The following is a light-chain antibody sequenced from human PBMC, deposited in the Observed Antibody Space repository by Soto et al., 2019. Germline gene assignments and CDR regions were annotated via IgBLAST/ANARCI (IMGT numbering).Light chain of an antibody. CDR3: QQYNNWPVT. J-gene: IGKJ4*01. CDR2: GAS. V-gene: IGKV3D-15*01. CDR1: QSINSD. Sequence: EIVMSHSPATVSVSTGETTRLSCRASQSINSDVAWYQQKVGQTPRLLIHGASTRATGIAARFSGSGSGTEFTLTISGLQSEDFATYYCQQYNNWPVTCGGGTRWIS.